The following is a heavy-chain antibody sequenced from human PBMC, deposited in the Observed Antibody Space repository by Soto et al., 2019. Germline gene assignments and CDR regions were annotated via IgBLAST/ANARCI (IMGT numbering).Heavy chain of an antibody. D-gene: IGHD3-22*01. CDR2: MNPNSGNT. CDR3: ARIGDSSGYYGDYYYYGMDV. CDR1: GYTFSNYG. V-gene: IGHV1-8*02. J-gene: IGHJ6*02. Sequence: EASVKVSCKASGYTFSNYGLSWVRQAPGQGLEWMGWMNPNSGNTGYAQKFQGRVTMTRNTSISTAYMELSSLRSEDTAVYYCARIGDSSGYYGDYYYYGMDVWGQGTTVTVSS.